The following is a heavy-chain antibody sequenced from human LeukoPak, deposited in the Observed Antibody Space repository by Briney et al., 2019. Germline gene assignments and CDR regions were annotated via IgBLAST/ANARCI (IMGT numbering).Heavy chain of an antibody. CDR2: IGGGGART. D-gene: IGHD6-6*01. J-gene: IGHJ6*02. CDR1: GFTFSGYV. V-gene: IGHV3-23*01. Sequence: GGSLRLSCAASGFTFSGYVMTWVRQAPGKGLEWVSGIGGGGARTYYADSVKGRFTISRDNSKNTLYLQMNSLRAEDTAVYYCAKEIAARDYYYYGVDVWGQGTTVTVSS. CDR3: AKEIAARDYYYYGVDV.